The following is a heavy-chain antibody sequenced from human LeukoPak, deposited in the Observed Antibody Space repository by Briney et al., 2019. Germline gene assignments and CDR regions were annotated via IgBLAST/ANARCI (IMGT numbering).Heavy chain of an antibody. CDR3: ASTYYYDSSGYYYAPIGY. Sequence: PGRSLRLSCAASGFTFSSYAMHWVRQAPGKGLEWVSVIYSGGSTYYADSVKGRFTISRDNSKNTLYLQMNSLRAEDTAVYYCASTYYYDSSGYYYAPIGYWGQGTLVTVSS. CDR1: GFTFSSYA. CDR2: IYSGGST. D-gene: IGHD3-22*01. V-gene: IGHV3-53*01. J-gene: IGHJ4*02.